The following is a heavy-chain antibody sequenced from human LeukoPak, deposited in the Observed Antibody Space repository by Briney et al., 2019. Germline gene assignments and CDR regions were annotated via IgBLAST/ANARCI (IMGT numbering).Heavy chain of an antibody. CDR2: ISSSSSYI. CDR3: AREAYYDFWSGYSPYYYYGMDV. D-gene: IGHD3-3*01. V-gene: IGHV3-21*01. J-gene: IGHJ6*02. CDR1: GFTLSSYS. Sequence: PGGSLRLSCAASGFTLSSYSMNWIRQDPGKGLEWVSSISSSSSYIYYAYSVKGRFTISRENAKNSLYLQMNSLRAVDTAVYYCAREAYYDFWSGYSPYYYYGMDVWGQGTTVTVSS.